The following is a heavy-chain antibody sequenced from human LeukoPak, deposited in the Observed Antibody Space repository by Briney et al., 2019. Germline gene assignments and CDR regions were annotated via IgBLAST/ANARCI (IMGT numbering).Heavy chain of an antibody. Sequence: GGSLRLSCAASGLTFSTYAMSWVRQAPGKGLEWVSAISGGGGTTYYADSVKGRFTITRDNSKNTLYLQINTPRAEDTAVYYCANFERTVAGPYNWFDPWGQGTQVTVSS. J-gene: IGHJ5*02. D-gene: IGHD6-19*01. V-gene: IGHV3-23*01. CDR2: ISGGGGTT. CDR1: GLTFSTYA. CDR3: ANFERTVAGPYNWFDP.